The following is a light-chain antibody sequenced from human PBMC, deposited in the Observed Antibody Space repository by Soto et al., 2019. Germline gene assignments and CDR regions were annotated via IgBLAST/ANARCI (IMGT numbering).Light chain of an antibody. CDR1: SSDVGSYNL. CDR2: EDT. Sequence: QSALTQPASVSGSPGQSITISCTGTSSDVGSYNLVSWYQHRPTKAPKLMIYEDTKRPSGISSRFSGSTSGNTASLTISGLQAEDEADYYCCSYAGSRTWVFGGGTKVTVL. CDR3: CSYAGSRTWV. V-gene: IGLV2-23*01. J-gene: IGLJ3*02.